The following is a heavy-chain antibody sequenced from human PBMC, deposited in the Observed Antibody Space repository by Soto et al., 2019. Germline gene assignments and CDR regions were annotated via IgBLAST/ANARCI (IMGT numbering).Heavy chain of an antibody. V-gene: IGHV4-31*03. J-gene: IGHJ6*03. CDR1: GGSISSGGYY. CDR3: ARKDSGYADYMDV. CDR2: IYYSGGT. D-gene: IGHD5-12*01. Sequence: SETLSLTCTVSGGSISSGGYYWSWIRQHPGKGLEWIGYIYYSGGTYYNPSLASRLTISVDTSENQFSLKLRSVTAADTAVYYCARKDSGYADYMDVWGKGTTVTVSS.